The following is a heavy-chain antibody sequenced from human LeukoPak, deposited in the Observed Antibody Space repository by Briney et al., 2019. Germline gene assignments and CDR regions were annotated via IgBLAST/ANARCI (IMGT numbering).Heavy chain of an antibody. J-gene: IGHJ4*02. CDR3: ARGGYSSGWYEDY. V-gene: IGHV3-30-3*01. D-gene: IGHD6-19*01. CDR1: GFTFSSYA. CDR2: MSYDGSNK. Sequence: GGSLRLSCAASGFTFSSYAMHWVRQAPGKGLEWVAVMSYDGSNKYYADSVKGRFTISRDNSKNTLYLQMNSLRAEDTAVYYCARGGYSSGWYEDYWGQGTLVTVSS.